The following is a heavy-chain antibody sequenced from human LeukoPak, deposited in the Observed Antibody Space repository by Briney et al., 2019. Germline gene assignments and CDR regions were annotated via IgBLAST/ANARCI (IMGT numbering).Heavy chain of an antibody. CDR3: ARGKAVAGTPYFDY. CDR2: IYYSGST. Sequence: SETLSLTCTVSGGSISSGDYYWSWIRQPPGKGLEWIGYIYYSGSTHYNPSLKSRVTISVDTSKNQFSLKLNSVTAADTAVYYCARGKAVAGTPYFDYWGQGTLVTVSS. CDR1: GGSISSGDYY. D-gene: IGHD6-19*01. J-gene: IGHJ4*02. V-gene: IGHV4-30-4*08.